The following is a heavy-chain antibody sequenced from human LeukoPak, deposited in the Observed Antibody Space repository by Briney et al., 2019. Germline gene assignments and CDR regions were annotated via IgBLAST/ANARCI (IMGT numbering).Heavy chain of an antibody. V-gene: IGHV4-34*01. CDR1: GGSFSGYY. J-gene: IGHJ4*02. CDR3: AGSGDYGDDADY. CDR2: INHSGST. D-gene: IGHD4-17*01. Sequence: PSETLSLTCAVYGGSFSGYYWSWIRQPPGKGLEWIGEINHSGSTNYNPSLKSRVTISVDTSKNQFSLKLSSVTAADTAVYYCAGSGDYGDDADYWGQGTLVTVSS.